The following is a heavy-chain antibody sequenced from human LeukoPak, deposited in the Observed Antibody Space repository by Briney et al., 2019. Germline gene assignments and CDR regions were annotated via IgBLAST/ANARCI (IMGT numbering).Heavy chain of an antibody. CDR2: TNHSGST. D-gene: IGHD1-7*01. J-gene: IGHJ6*03. CDR1: GGSFSGYY. V-gene: IGHV4-34*01. Sequence: SETLSLTCAVYGGSFSGYYWSWIRQPPGKGLEWIGETNHSGSTNYNPSLKSRVTISVDTSKNQFSLKLSSVTAADTAVYYCARGRSITGTTKDYYYYYMDVWGKGTTVTVSS. CDR3: ARGRSITGTTKDYYYYYMDV.